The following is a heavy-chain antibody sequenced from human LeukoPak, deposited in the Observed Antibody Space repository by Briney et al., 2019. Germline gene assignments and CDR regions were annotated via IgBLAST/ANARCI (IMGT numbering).Heavy chain of an antibody. Sequence: RPSETLSLTCAVYGGPFSAHYWSWIRQTPGKGLEWIGEINHSGRTNYNPSLESRVTISVDTSKNQFSLKLNSVTAADTAVYYCARQGDYTLALFDFWGQGSLVTVSS. V-gene: IGHV4-34*01. CDR2: INHSGRT. CDR3: ARQGDYTLALFDF. D-gene: IGHD4-17*01. J-gene: IGHJ4*02. CDR1: GGPFSAHY.